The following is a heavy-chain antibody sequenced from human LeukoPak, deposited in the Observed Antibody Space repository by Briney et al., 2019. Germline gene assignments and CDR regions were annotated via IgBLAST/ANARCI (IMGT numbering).Heavy chain of an antibody. Sequence: SETLSLTCTVSGGSMSGYFWSWIRQPPGKGLEWIGYIYYSGSPNYNPSLKSRVTISIDTSKNQFSLKLSSVTPADTAVYYCARADVDTTIWYYFDYWGQGTLVTVSS. CDR3: ARADVDTTIWYYFDY. J-gene: IGHJ4*02. CDR1: GGSMSGYF. CDR2: IYYSGSP. D-gene: IGHD5-18*01. V-gene: IGHV4-59*01.